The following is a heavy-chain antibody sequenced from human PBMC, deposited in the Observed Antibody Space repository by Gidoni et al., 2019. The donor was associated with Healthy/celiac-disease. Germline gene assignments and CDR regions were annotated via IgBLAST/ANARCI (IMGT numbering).Heavy chain of an antibody. CDR2: INHSGST. V-gene: IGHV4-34*01. CDR3: ARGDNDILTGYYRRGWFDP. CDR1: GGSFSGSY. J-gene: IGHJ5*02. D-gene: IGHD3-9*01. Sequence: QVQLQQWGAGLLKPSETLSLTCAVYGGSFSGSYWSWIRQPPGKGLEWIGEINHSGSTNYNPSLKSRVTISVDTSKNQFSLKLSSVTAADTAVYYCARGDNDILTGYYRRGWFDPWGQGTLVTVSS.